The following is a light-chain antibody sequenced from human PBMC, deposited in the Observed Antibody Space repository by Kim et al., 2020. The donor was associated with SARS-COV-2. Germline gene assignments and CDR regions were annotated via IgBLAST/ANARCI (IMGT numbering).Light chain of an antibody. CDR3: HQYGSSPWT. CDR2: ATS. J-gene: IGKJ1*01. CDR1: QSVRSNY. V-gene: IGKV3-20*01. Sequence: SAGERATLSCRASQSVRSNYLAWYQQRPGQAPRLLIYATSSRATGIPDRFSGSGSGTDFTLTISRLEADDFAVYSCHQYGSSPWTFGQGTKVDIK.